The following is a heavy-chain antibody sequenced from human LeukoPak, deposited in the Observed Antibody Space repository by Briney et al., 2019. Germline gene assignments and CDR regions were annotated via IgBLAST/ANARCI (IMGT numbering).Heavy chain of an antibody. J-gene: IGHJ5*02. V-gene: IGHV1-46*01. D-gene: IGHD4-23*01. CDR1: GYSFTSYY. CDR3: ARDNSVEDTAWWFDP. CDR2: INPSGGST. Sequence: ASVKVSCKTSGYSFTSYYIHWVRQAPGQGLEWMGIINPSGGSTSYAQKFQGRVTMTRDMSTSTDYMELSSLRSEDTAVYYCARDNSVEDTAWWFDPWGQGTLVTVSS.